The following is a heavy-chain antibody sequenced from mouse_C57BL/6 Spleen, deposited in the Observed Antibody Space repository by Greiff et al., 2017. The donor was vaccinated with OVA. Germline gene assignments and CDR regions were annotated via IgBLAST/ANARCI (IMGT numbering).Heavy chain of an antibody. V-gene: IGHV1-18*01. CDR2: INPNNGVT. D-gene: IGHD1-1*01. CDR3: ARKCYYGSNYYCDY. CDR1: GYTFTDYN. Sequence: EVKLQESGPELVKPGASVKIPCKASGYTFTDYNMDWVKQSHGKSLEWIGDINPNNGVTIYNQKFKGKATLTVDKSSSTAYMELRIRTSKDTAVDYYARKCYYGSNYYCDYWGQGTTLTVSS. J-gene: IGHJ2*01.